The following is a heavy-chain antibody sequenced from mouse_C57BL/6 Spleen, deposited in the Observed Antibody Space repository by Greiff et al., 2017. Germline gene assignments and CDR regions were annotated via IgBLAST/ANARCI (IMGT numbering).Heavy chain of an antibody. CDR1: GFTFSDYG. CDR2: ISSGSSTI. J-gene: IGHJ4*01. Sequence: EVMLVESGGGLVKPGGSLKLSCAASGFTFSDYGMHWVRQAPEKGLEWVAYISSGSSTIYYADTVKGRFTISRDNAKNTLFLQMTSLRSEDTAMYYCARTIYYDYGYAMDYWGQGTSVTVSS. D-gene: IGHD2-4*01. V-gene: IGHV5-17*01. CDR3: ARTIYYDYGYAMDY.